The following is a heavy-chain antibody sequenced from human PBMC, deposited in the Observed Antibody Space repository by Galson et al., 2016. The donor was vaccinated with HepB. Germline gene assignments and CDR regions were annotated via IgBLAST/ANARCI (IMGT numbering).Heavy chain of an antibody. CDR1: GYSFSSYW. CDR3: ARRGSGWSLFDS. Sequence: QSGAEVKKPGESLKISCRGSGYSFSSYWIGWVRQMPGKGLEWLGNTYPGDSDTRYSPSFQGQVSISADKSITTAYLQWSSLKASDTAFYYCARRGSGWSLFDSWGQGTLVTVSS. CDR2: TYPGDSDT. J-gene: IGHJ4*02. V-gene: IGHV5-51*01. D-gene: IGHD6-19*01.